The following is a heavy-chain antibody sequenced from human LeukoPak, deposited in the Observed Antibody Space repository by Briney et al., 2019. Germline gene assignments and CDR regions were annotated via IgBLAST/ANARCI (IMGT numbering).Heavy chain of an antibody. J-gene: IGHJ5*02. CDR2: ISSSGTTI. CDR1: GFTFSSYA. CDR3: ARRGSYSALDL. Sequence: GGSLRLSCAASGFTFSSYAMSWIRQAPGKGLEWVSYISSSGTTINYADSVKGRFTISRDNAKNSLYLQMNSLRAEDTAVYYCARRGSYSALDLWGQGTLVTVSS. D-gene: IGHD3-10*01. V-gene: IGHV3-11*01.